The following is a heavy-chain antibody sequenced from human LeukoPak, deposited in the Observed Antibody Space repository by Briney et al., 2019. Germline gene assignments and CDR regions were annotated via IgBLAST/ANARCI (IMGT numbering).Heavy chain of an antibody. Sequence: GGTLRLSCAASGFTLSTYGMSWVRQAPGKGLEWVSAIGGSGGGTYYADSVKGRFTISRDNAKNSLYLQMNSLRAEDTAVYYCARAGLLDAFDIWGQGTMVTVSS. CDR3: ARAGLLDAFDI. D-gene: IGHD3-10*01. V-gene: IGHV3-23*01. CDR2: IGGSGGGT. J-gene: IGHJ3*02. CDR1: GFTLSTYG.